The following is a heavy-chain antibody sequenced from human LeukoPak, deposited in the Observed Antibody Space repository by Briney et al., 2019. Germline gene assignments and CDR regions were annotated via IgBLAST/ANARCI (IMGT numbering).Heavy chain of an antibody. CDR2: ISYDGSNK. Sequence: GGSLRLSCAASGFTFSSYTIHWVRQAPGKGLEWVAVISYDGSNKYYADSVRGRFTISRDNSKNTVYLQMNSLRVEDTAVYYCARETGYSGSYPFEYWGRGTLVSVSP. D-gene: IGHD1-26*01. J-gene: IGHJ4*02. CDR3: ARETGYSGSYPFEY. CDR1: GFTFSSYT. V-gene: IGHV3-30-3*01.